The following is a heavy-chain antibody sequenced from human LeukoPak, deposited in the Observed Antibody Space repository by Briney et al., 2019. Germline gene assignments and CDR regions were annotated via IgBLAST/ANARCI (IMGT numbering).Heavy chain of an antibody. V-gene: IGHV3-53*01. CDR2: IKIDGRT. J-gene: IGHJ4*01. CDR1: GSIFSDHF. CDR3: ARLDYLGD. Sequence: PGGSLRLSCAASGSIFSDHFMAWVRQAPGKGLEWVALIKIDGRTYYPDSVKGRFTVSRDISRSMVYLQMNNLRVDDTAVYYCARLDYLGDWGHGTLVTVSS.